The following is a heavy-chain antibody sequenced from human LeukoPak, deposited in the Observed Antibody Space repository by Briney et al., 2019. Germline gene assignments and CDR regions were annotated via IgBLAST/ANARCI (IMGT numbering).Heavy chain of an antibody. CDR2: IIGSGGST. V-gene: IGHV3-23*01. CDR3: AKVPIVVVTAIQSDY. D-gene: IGHD2-21*02. J-gene: IGHJ4*02. CDR1: GFSFSSYA. Sequence: GGSLLLSCAASGFSFSSYAMSWVRQAPEKGLEWVSAIIGSGGSTYYADSVNGRFTISRDNSKNTLYLQMNSLRAEDTAVYYCAKVPIVVVTAIQSDYWGQGTLVTVSS.